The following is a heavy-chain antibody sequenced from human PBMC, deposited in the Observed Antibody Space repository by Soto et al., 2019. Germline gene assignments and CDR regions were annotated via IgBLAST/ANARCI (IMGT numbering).Heavy chain of an antibody. Sequence: PRLSCRVSGFTFNNSGMHWVRQAPGKGLEWMAVISYDGSDKYYADSVKGRVIISRDNSKNTLNLEMNSLRAEDTAIYYCVKDRVPGAYGNYYGMDVWGQGTTVTVSS. CDR1: GFTFNNSG. CDR2: ISYDGSDK. CDR3: VKDRVPGAYGNYYGMDV. J-gene: IGHJ6*02. V-gene: IGHV3-30*18. D-gene: IGHD5-12*01.